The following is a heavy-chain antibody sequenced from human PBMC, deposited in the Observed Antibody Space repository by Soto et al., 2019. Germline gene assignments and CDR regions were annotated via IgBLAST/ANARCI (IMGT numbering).Heavy chain of an antibody. J-gene: IGHJ4*02. CDR2: ISYDGSNK. V-gene: IGHV3-30*03. CDR1: GFTFSSYG. D-gene: IGHD2-21*02. Sequence: GGSLRLSCAASGFTFSSYGMHWVRQAPGKGLEWVAVISYDGSNKYYADSVKGRFTISRDNSKNTLYLQMNSLRAEDTAVYYCAREQHGDYSSDYWGQGTLVTVSS. CDR3: AREQHGDYSSDY.